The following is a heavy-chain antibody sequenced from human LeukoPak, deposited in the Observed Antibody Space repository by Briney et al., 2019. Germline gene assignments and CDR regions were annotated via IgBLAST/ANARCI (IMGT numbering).Heavy chain of an antibody. CDR1: GYTFADYY. V-gene: IGHV1-2*02. Sequence: ASVKVSCKASGYTFADYYMHWVRQAPGQGLEWMGWINPNSGGTNYAQKFQGRVTMTRDTSISTAYMELSRLRSDDTAVFYCAREEVIAAAGPTLDYWGQGALVTVSS. J-gene: IGHJ4*02. D-gene: IGHD6-13*01. CDR2: INPNSGGT. CDR3: AREEVIAAAGPTLDY.